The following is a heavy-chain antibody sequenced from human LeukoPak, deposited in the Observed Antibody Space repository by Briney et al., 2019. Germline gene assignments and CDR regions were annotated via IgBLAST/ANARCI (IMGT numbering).Heavy chain of an antibody. V-gene: IGHV3-21*01. J-gene: IGHJ3*02. D-gene: IGHD6-13*01. CDR2: ISSSSYI. CDR3: ARAYSSSWHDAFDI. Sequence: KPGGSLRLSCAASGFTFSSYSMNWVRQAPGKGLEWVSSISSSSYIYYADSVKGRFTISRDNAKNSLYLQMNSLRAEDTAVYYCARAYSSSWHDAFDIWGQGTMVTVSS. CDR1: GFTFSSYS.